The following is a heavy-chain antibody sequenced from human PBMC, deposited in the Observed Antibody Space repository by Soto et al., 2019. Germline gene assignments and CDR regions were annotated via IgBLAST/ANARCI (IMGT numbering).Heavy chain of an antibody. CDR3: ARELVGYCIGVNCPGWFDS. Sequence: GGSLRLSCAASGFSVSRNYLNWVRQAPWKGLEWVSVIYSGGRTFYADSVKGRFSISRDDSKNTLYLQMNNLGAEDTAVYFCARELVGYCIGVNCPGWFDSWAQGSLVTVSS. D-gene: IGHD2-15*01. V-gene: IGHV3-53*01. CDR2: IYSGGRT. J-gene: IGHJ5*01. CDR1: GFSVSRNY.